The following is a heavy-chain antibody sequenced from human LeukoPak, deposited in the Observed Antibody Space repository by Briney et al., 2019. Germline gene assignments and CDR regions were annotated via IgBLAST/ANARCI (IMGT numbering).Heavy chain of an antibody. V-gene: IGHV3-23*01. CDR3: AKDPGVVRGSPIPNWFDP. CDR2: ISGGGSNT. D-gene: IGHD3-3*01. J-gene: IGHJ5*02. Sequence: GGSLRLSCAASGFTFSIYTINWVRQAPGKGLEWVSIISGGGSNTNYADSVKGRFTISRDNSKNTLYLQMNSLRVEDTAVYYCAKDPGVVRGSPIPNWFDPWGQGTLVTVSS. CDR1: GFTFSIYT.